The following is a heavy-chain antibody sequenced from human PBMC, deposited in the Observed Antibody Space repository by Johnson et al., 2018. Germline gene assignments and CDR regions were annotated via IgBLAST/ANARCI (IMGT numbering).Heavy chain of an antibody. D-gene: IGHD3-16*01. Sequence: QVQLGQSGAEVKKPGASVKVSCKASGYSFSNYGIHWVRQAPGQSLEWMAWMNVGDGNTTYSQKFQGRVTIARDTSTFTAYMELSSLRFEYTAVYYCAGGARRGGFWEGAFDIWGQGTLVSVS. J-gene: IGHJ3*02. CDR1: GYSFSNYG. CDR2: MNVGDGNT. CDR3: AGGARRGGFWEGAFDI. V-gene: IGHV1-3*01.